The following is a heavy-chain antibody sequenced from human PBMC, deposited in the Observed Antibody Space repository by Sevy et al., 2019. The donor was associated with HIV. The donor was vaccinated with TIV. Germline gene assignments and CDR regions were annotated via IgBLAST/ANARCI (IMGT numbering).Heavy chain of an antibody. V-gene: IGHV3-7*01. CDR2: INEDGTEK. D-gene: IGHD2-2*01. Sequence: GGSLRLSCAASGFTFSTYWMSWFRQAPGKGLEWVANINEDGTEKFHVDSVKGRFTKYRDNAKNSLYLQMNSLRAEEAAVYYCARDNATVSRRGLRYYYYGTDVWGQGTTVTVSS. CDR1: GFTFSTYW. CDR3: ARDNATVSRRGLRYYYYGTDV. J-gene: IGHJ6*02.